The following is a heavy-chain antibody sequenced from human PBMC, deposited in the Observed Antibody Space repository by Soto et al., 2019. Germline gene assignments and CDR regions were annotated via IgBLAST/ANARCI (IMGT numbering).Heavy chain of an antibody. CDR2: IYHSGST. D-gene: IGHD3-10*01. CDR1: RGSISSSNW. Sequence: QVQLQESGPGLVKPPGTLSLTCAVSRGSISSSNWWSWVRQPPGKGLEWIGEIYHSGSTNYNPSLKSRVTISVDKSNNLFSLKLSSVTASDTAVYYCARRVGIFNMVRGVYPEADYFDYWGQGTLVTVSS. V-gene: IGHV4-4*03. CDR3: ARRVGIFNMVRGVYPEADYFDY. J-gene: IGHJ4*02.